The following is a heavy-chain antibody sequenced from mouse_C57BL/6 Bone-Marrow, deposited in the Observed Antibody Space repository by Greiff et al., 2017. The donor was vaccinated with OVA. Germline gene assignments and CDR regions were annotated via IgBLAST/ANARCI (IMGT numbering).Heavy chain of an antibody. Sequence: VKVVESGPGLVAPSQSLSITCTVSGFSLTSYAISWVRQPPGKGLEWLGVIWTGGGTNYNSALKSRLSISKDNSKSQVFLKMNSLQTDDTARYYCARKRGDLTGTFDYWGQGTTLTVSS. CDR1: GFSLTSYA. J-gene: IGHJ2*01. V-gene: IGHV2-9-1*01. CDR3: ARKRGDLTGTFDY. D-gene: IGHD4-1*01. CDR2: IWTGGGT.